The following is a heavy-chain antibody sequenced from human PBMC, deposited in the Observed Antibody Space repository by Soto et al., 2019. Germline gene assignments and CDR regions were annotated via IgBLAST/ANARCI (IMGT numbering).Heavy chain of an antibody. CDR2: IYYSGST. D-gene: IGHD3-22*01. Sequence: SETLSLTCTVSGGSISSYYWSWIRQPPGKGLEWIGYIYYSGSTNYNPSLKSRVTISVDTSKNQFSLKLRSEDTAVYYCARRPRRVSGYYGYFDYWGQGTLVTVSS. CDR1: GGSISSYY. J-gene: IGHJ4*02. CDR3: ARRPRRVSGYYGYFDY. V-gene: IGHV4-59*01.